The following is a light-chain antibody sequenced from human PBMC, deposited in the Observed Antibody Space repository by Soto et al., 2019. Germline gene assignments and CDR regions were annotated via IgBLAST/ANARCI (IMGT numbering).Light chain of an antibody. J-gene: IGKJ5*01. V-gene: IGKV1-9*01. Sequence: DIQLTQSPSFLSASVGDRVTITCRASQGLSSDLAWYQQKPGKAPKLLIYAASTFQSGVPSRFSGSGSGTEFTLTISSLQPEDFATYYCQQLNSYPITFGQGTRLEIK. CDR2: AAS. CDR3: QQLNSYPIT. CDR1: QGLSSD.